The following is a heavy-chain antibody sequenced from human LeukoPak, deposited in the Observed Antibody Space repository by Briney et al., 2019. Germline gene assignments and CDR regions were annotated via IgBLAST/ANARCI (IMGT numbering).Heavy chain of an antibody. CDR1: GFTFSSYT. CDR2: MRYDGSNK. CDR3: AKGHDIVIVPATTFDY. Sequence: GGSLRLYCAASGFTFSSYTFNWVRQAPGKGLEWVAFMRYDGSNKSYADSVKGRFTISRDNSKNTLYLQMSSLRAEDTAVYYCAKGHDIVIVPATTFDYWGQGTLVTVSS. V-gene: IGHV3-30*02. J-gene: IGHJ4*02. D-gene: IGHD2-2*01.